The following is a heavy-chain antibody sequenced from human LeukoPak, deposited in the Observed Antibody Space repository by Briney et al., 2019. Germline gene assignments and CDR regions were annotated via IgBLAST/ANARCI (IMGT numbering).Heavy chain of an antibody. Sequence: SQTLSLTCAISGDSVSSNRVTWNWVRQSPSRGLEWLGRTYYRSKWDNDYAVSVKSRITINPDTSKNQFSLQLDSVTPEDTPTYYCGRAKDSIFDYWGQGTLVTVSS. J-gene: IGHJ4*02. CDR3: GRAKDSIFDY. D-gene: IGHD3-22*01. CDR2: TYYRSKWDN. V-gene: IGHV6-1*01. CDR1: GDSVSSNRVT.